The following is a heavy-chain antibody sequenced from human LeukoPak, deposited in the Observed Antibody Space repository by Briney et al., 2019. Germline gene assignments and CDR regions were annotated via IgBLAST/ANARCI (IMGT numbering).Heavy chain of an antibody. D-gene: IGHD3-10*01. Sequence: SVKVSCKASGGTFSSYAISWVRQAPGQGLEWMGRIIPILGIANYAQKFQGRVTITADKSTSTAYMELSSLRSEDTAVYYCARHGGPGYFDYWGQGTLVTVSS. V-gene: IGHV1-69*04. CDR3: ARHGGPGYFDY. J-gene: IGHJ4*02. CDR1: GGTFSSYA. CDR2: IIPILGIA.